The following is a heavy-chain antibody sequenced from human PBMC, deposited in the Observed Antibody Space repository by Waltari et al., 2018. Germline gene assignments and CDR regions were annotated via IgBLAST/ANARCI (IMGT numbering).Heavy chain of an antibody. J-gene: IGHJ4*02. CDR1: GYTFTSYG. CDR2: INAYHGNL. Sequence: QVQLVQSGAEVKKPGASVKVSCKASGYTFTSYGISWVRPAPGQGLEWMGWINAYHGNLNYAQKFHGRVTMTTDTSTSTAYMELRSLRSDDTAVYYWTSGEALVTWGSFDYWGQGTLVTFAS. D-gene: IGHD3-16*01. CDR3: TSGEALVTWGSFDY. V-gene: IGHV1-18*01.